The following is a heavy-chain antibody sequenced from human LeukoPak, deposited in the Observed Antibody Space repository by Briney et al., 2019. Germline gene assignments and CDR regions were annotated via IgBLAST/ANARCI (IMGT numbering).Heavy chain of an antibody. Sequence: SETLSLTCTVSGGSISSYYWSWIRQPPGKGLEWIGYIYYSGSTNYNPSLKSRVTISVDTSKNQFSLKLSSVTAADTAVYYCASQYYYDSSGYVYWGRGTLVTVSS. D-gene: IGHD3-22*01. CDR2: IYYSGST. J-gene: IGHJ4*02. CDR1: GGSISSYY. V-gene: IGHV4-59*01. CDR3: ASQYYYDSSGYVY.